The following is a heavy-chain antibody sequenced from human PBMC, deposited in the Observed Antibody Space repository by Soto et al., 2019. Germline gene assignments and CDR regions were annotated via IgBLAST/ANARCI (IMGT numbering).Heavy chain of an antibody. Sequence: GASVKVSCKTSGDTFTNSGLSWVRQAPGQGLEWMGWIATYNTNRNYAQKFQGRLTLTTDTSTSTAYMELKSLGYDDTAVYYCARVLRGVVNWFDPWGQGTLVTVSS. D-gene: IGHD3-10*01. CDR1: GDTFTNSG. CDR3: ARVLRGVVNWFDP. V-gene: IGHV1-18*01. J-gene: IGHJ5*02. CDR2: IATYNTNR.